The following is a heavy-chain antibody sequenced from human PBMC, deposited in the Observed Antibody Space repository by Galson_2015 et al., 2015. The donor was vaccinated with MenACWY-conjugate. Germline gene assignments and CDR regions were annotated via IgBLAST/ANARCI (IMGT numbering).Heavy chain of an antibody. D-gene: IGHD2-8*02. J-gene: IGHJ4*02. V-gene: IGHV4-34*01. CDR1: GGSSSGSY. CDR3: VRGDSGPRLED. Sequence: TLSLTCAVYGGSSSGSYWSWIRHSPGKGLEWIGEVNNRGSTSYNASLKSRVTILIDTSKNQFSLSLSSVTAADTAVYYCVRGDSGPRLEDWGQGTLVTVSS. CDR2: VNNRGST.